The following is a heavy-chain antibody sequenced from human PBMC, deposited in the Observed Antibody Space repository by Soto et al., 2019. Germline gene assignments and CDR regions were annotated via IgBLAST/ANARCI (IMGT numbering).Heavy chain of an antibody. Sequence: SETLSLTCTVSGGSISSYYWSWIRQPPGKGLEWIGYIYYSGSTNYNPSLKSRVTISVDTSKNQFSLKLSSVTAADTAVYYCARALGGAISGGWFDPWGQGTLVTVSS. D-gene: IGHD3-3*01. J-gene: IGHJ5*02. CDR2: IYYSGST. V-gene: IGHV4-59*01. CDR3: ARALGGAISGGWFDP. CDR1: GGSISSYY.